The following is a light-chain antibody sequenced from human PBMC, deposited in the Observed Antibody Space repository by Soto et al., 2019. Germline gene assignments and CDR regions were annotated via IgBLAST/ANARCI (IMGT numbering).Light chain of an antibody. CDR2: GAS. CDR1: QSVSSN. V-gene: IGKV3-15*01. Sequence: EIVMTQSPATLSVSPGERGTLSCRASQSVSSNLAWYQQKPGQAPRLLIYGASTRATGIPARFSGSGSGTEFTLTISSLQSEDFAVYYCQQYNNWPLLFGQGTKVDIK. J-gene: IGKJ2*01. CDR3: QQYNNWPLL.